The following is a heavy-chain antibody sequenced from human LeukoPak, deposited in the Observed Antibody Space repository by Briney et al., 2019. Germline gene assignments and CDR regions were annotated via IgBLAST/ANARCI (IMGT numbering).Heavy chain of an antibody. CDR1: GGSISSNSYY. CDR3: ARWRTARTGFDY. CDR2: IYYSGSP. V-gene: IGHV4-39*01. Sequence: NSSETLSLTCTVSGGSISSNSYYWGWIRQPPGKGLEWIGSIYYSGSPYYNPSLKSRVTISVDTSKNQFSLKVISVTAADTAVYYCARWRTARTGFDYWGQGTLVTVSS. J-gene: IGHJ4*02. D-gene: IGHD3/OR15-3a*01.